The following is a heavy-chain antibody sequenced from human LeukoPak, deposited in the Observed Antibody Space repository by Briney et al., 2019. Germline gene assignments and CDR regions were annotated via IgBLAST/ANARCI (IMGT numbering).Heavy chain of an antibody. CDR2: ISNSGSAI. Sequence: GGSLRLSCAASGFSFSVFWMHWIRQTPEEGLEWISYISNSGSAIYYADSVKGRFTTSRDNSKNSLYLQLNSLRDVDTAVYFCARDRLAYSDTSGESSTDYWGQGILVTVSS. CDR1: GFSFSVFW. J-gene: IGHJ4*02. V-gene: IGHV3-11*01. CDR3: ARDRLAYSDTSGESSTDY. D-gene: IGHD3-22*01.